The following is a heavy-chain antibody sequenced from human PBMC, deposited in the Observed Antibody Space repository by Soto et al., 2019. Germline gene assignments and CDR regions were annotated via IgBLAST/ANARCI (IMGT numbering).Heavy chain of an antibody. Sequence: LSLTCAASGFTFSGSAMHWVRQASGKGLEWVGRIRSKANSYATAYAASVKGRFTISRDDSKNTAYLQMNSLKTEDTAVYYCTTTVYCTNGVCALGYWGQGTLVTVSS. CDR3: TTTVYCTNGVCALGY. J-gene: IGHJ4*02. CDR1: GFTFSGSA. CDR2: IRSKANSYAT. D-gene: IGHD2-8*01. V-gene: IGHV3-73*01.